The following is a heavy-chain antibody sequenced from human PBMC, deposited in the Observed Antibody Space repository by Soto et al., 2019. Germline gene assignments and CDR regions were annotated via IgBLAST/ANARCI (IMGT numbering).Heavy chain of an antibody. J-gene: IGHJ4*02. Sequence: ASVKVSCKASGYTSTNYGMHWVRQAPGQRLEWMGWINAGSGNTKYSQKFQGRITISRDNAKNSLYLQMNSLRAEDTAVYYCAREISYYYDSSGYHGIDYWGQGTLVTVSS. V-gene: IGHV1-3*01. CDR1: GYTSTNYG. D-gene: IGHD3-22*01. CDR3: AREISYYYDSSGYHGIDY. CDR2: INAGSGNT.